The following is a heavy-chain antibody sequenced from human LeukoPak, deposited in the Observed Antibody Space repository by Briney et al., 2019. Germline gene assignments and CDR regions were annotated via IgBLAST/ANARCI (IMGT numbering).Heavy chain of an antibody. J-gene: IGHJ4*02. CDR3: ARVQYYDFWSGYYSLRSFDY. CDR2: ISSSSSYI. Sequence: WGSLRLSCAASGFTLSSYSMNWVRQAPGKGLEWVSSISSSSSYIYYADSVKGRFTISRDNAKNSLYLQMNSLRAEDTAVYYRARVQYYDFWSGYYSLRSFDYWGQGTLVTVSS. D-gene: IGHD3-3*01. CDR1: GFTLSSYS. V-gene: IGHV3-21*01.